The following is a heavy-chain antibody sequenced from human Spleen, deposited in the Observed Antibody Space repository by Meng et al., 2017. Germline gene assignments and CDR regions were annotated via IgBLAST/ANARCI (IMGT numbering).Heavy chain of an antibody. CDR2: IRNKAHTYPT. CDR3: GRVRIVGDD. Sequence: GESLKISCAASGFTFSSYSMNWVRQAPGKGLEWVGRIRNKAHTYPTEYAASVKGRFTISRDDSENSVYLQMNSLKSEDTAVYYCGRVRIVGDDWGQGTLVTVSS. J-gene: IGHJ4*02. CDR1: GFTFSSYS. V-gene: IGHV3-72*01. D-gene: IGHD1-26*01.